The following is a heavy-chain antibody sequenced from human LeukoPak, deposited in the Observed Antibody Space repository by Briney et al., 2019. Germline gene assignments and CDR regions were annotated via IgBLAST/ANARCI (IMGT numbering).Heavy chain of an antibody. D-gene: IGHD3-10*01. CDR1: GFTFSDAY. Sequence: GGSLRLSCAASGFTFSDAYMHWVRQAPGMGLEWVGRIKSKISGGTTDYAAPVKGRFTISRDDSKNTLYLQMNSLKTEDTAVYYCTTDAPYYYGSGTKTDAFDLWGQGTMVTVSS. J-gene: IGHJ3*01. CDR3: TTDAPYYYGSGTKTDAFDL. CDR2: IKSKISGGTT. V-gene: IGHV3-15*01.